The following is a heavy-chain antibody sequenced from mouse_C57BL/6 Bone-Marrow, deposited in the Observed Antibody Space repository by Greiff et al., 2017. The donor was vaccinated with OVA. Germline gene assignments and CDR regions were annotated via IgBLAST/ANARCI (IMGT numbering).Heavy chain of an antibody. D-gene: IGHD1-1*01. CDR2: ISSGGDYI. Sequence: EVKLMESGEGLVKPGGSLKLSCAASGFTFSSYAMSWVRQTPEKRLEWVAYISSGGDYIYYADTVKGRFTISRDNARNTLYLQMSSLKSEDTAMYYCTRYGSRYFDVWGTGTTVTVSA. CDR1: GFTFSSYA. J-gene: IGHJ1*03. V-gene: IGHV5-9-1*02. CDR3: TRYGSRYFDV.